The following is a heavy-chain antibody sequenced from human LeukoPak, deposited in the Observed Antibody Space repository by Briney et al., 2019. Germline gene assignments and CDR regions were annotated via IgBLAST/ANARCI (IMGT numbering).Heavy chain of an antibody. CDR2: IRSGASS. Sequence: GGSLRLSCAASGFTVSSNHMSWVRQAPGQGLEWVSVIRSGASSYYADSVKGRFTISRDNSKNTLYLQMNSLRAEDTAVYYCARGYAGDYWGQGTLVTVSS. CDR3: ARGYAGDY. D-gene: IGHD5-12*01. J-gene: IGHJ4*02. V-gene: IGHV3-53*01. CDR1: GFTVSSNH.